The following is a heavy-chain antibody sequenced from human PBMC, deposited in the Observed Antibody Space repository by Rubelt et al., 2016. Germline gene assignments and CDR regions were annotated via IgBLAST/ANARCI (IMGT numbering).Heavy chain of an antibody. CDR3: AGAFDY. Sequence: EVQLVESGGGLVQPGRSLRLSCAASGFTFSNFWMHWVRQTPGKGLVWVSRISSDGISTACADSVKGRFTNSRDNAKNSVYLQMNSLRVEDTAVYYCAGAFDYWGRGTAVIVSS. CDR1: GFTFSNFW. J-gene: IGHJ4*02. V-gene: IGHV3-74*01. CDR2: ISSDGIST.